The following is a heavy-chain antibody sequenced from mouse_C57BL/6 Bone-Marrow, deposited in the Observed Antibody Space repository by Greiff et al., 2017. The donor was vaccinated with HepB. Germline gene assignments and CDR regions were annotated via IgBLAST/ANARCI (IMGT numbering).Heavy chain of an antibody. J-gene: IGHJ1*03. CDR3: ATDLILNWYFDV. Sequence: VQLQQSGAELARPGASVKLSCKASGYTFTSYGISWVKQRTGQGLEWIGEIYPRSGNTYYNEKFKGKATLTADKSSSTAYMKLRSLTSEDSAVYFCATDLILNWYFDVWGTGTTVTVSS. V-gene: IGHV1-81*01. D-gene: IGHD1-1*01. CDR2: IYPRSGNT. CDR1: GYTFTSYG.